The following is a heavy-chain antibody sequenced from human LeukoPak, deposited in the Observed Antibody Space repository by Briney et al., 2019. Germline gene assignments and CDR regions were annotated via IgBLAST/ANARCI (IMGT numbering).Heavy chain of an antibody. D-gene: IGHD5-18*01. Sequence: SETLSLTCTVSGGSFSGYYWSWIRQPPGKGLEWIGYIYYSGNTNYYPSLKSRVTISIDTSKNQFSLRMSSVTAADTAVYYCARLQSGNTYGIIDYWGQGTLVTVSS. CDR1: GGSFSGYY. J-gene: IGHJ4*02. CDR2: IYYSGNT. V-gene: IGHV4-59*08. CDR3: ARLQSGNTYGIIDY.